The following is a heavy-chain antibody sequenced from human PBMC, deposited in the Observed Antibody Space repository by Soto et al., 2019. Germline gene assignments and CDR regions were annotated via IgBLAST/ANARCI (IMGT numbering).Heavy chain of an antibody. V-gene: IGHV3-7*01. Sequence: VGSLRLSCAASGFTFSDDWRSWVRQAPGKGLEWVANIKQDGSEKYYVDSVKGRFTISRDIAENSLYLQMNSLRAEDTAVYYCARDRPSAYTSSFDYWGQGTLVTVSS. CDR2: IKQDGSEK. D-gene: IGHD6-6*01. J-gene: IGHJ4*02. CDR3: ARDRPSAYTSSFDY. CDR1: GFTFSDDW.